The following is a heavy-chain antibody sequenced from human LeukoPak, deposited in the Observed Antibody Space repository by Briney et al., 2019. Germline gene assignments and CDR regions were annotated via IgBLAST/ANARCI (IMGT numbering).Heavy chain of an antibody. CDR1: GFTFSSYS. J-gene: IGHJ4*02. CDR3: ARLGGGGATRY. Sequence: SGGSLGLSCAASGFTFSSYSMNWVRQAPGKGLEWVSYISSSSSTIYYADSVKGRFTISRDNAKNSLYLQMNSLRAEDTAVYYCARLGGGGATRYWGRGTLVTVSS. V-gene: IGHV3-48*04. D-gene: IGHD1-26*01. CDR2: ISSSSSTI.